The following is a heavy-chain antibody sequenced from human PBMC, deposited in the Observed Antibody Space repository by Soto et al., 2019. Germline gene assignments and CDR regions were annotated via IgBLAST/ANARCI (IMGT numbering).Heavy chain of an antibody. D-gene: IGHD1-7*01. Sequence: EVQLVESGGGLVQPGGSLRLSCVVSGFTFSSYWMNWVRQAPGKGLEWVANIKQDGSETHYVDSVKGRFTISRDNAKNSLYRQMNSLRAEDTAVYYCVRGTPTPGLDYWGQGTLVTVSS. CDR1: GFTFSSYW. J-gene: IGHJ4*02. V-gene: IGHV3-7*03. CDR3: VRGTPTPGLDY. CDR2: IKQDGSET.